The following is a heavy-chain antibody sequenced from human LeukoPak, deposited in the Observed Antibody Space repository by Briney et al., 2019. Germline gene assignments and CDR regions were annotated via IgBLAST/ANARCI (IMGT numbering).Heavy chain of an antibody. Sequence: SETLSLTCAVYGGSFSGYYWSWIRQPPGKGLEWIGEINHSGSTNYNPSLKSRVTISVDTSKNQFSLKLSSVTAADTAVYYCASVDQYCSGGSCLRRYNWFDPWGQGTLVTVPS. V-gene: IGHV4-34*01. CDR1: GGSFSGYY. D-gene: IGHD2-15*01. J-gene: IGHJ5*02. CDR3: ASVDQYCSGGSCLRRYNWFDP. CDR2: INHSGST.